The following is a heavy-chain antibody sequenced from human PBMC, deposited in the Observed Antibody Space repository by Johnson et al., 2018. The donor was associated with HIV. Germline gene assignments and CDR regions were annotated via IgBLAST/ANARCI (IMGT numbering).Heavy chain of an antibody. V-gene: IGHV3-64*01. CDR1: GFTFSSYA. CDR3: ARESPGYAFDI. D-gene: IGHD1-1*01. CDR2: ISSNGGST. Sequence: VQLVESGGGLVQPGGSLRLSCAASGFTFSSYAMHWVRQAPGKGLEYVSAISSNGGSTYYANSVKGRFTISRDNSKNTLYLQMNSLRAGDTAVYYCARESPGYAFDIWGQGTMVTVSS. J-gene: IGHJ3*02.